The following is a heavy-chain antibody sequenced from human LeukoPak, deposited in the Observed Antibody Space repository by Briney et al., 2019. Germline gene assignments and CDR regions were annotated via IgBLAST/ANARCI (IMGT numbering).Heavy chain of an antibody. Sequence: ASVKVSCKASGYTFTGHYIHWVRQAPGQGLEWMGWINPSGGVTNYAQSFQGRVTMTRDTSISTAYMELSRLRSDDTAVYYCARAMHSNSGYNYVTFDYWGQGALATVSS. V-gene: IGHV1-2*02. CDR1: GYTFTGHY. CDR3: ARAMHSNSGYNYVTFDY. D-gene: IGHD3-22*01. J-gene: IGHJ4*02. CDR2: INPSGGVT.